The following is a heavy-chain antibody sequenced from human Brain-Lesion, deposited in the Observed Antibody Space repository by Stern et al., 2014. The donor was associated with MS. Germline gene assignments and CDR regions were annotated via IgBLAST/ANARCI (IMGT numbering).Heavy chain of an antibody. V-gene: IGHV3-21*01. J-gene: IGHJ4*02. CDR3: AKDRTEMATINYFDS. CDR2: ISRGSSYI. CDR1: GFTFSSYS. D-gene: IGHD5-24*01. Sequence: VQLVESGGGVVKPGGSLSLSCAASGFTFSSYSMNWVRQAPGKGLEWVSSISRGSSYIYYADSVKGRFTISRDNAKNSLYLQMNSLRAEDTAVYYCAKDRTEMATINYFDSWGQGTLVTVSS.